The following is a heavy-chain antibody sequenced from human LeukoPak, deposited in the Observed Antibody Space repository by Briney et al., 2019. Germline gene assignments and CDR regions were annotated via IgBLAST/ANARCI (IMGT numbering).Heavy chain of an antibody. CDR1: GGSISSYY. D-gene: IGHD5-18*01. CDR2: IFSGGGT. Sequence: PSETLSLTCTVSGGSISSYYWSWIRQPPGKGLEWIGRIFSGGGTTYNPSLKSRVTISVDTSMSQISLKLSSLTAADTAVYYCARGGGRVDTAMVTWGQGTLVTVSS. V-gene: IGHV4-59*12. CDR3: ARGGGRVDTAMVT. J-gene: IGHJ4*02.